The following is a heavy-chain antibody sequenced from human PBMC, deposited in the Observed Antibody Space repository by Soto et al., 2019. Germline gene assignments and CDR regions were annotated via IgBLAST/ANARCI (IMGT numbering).Heavy chain of an antibody. CDR2: ISSSGSTI. CDR1: GFTFSDYY. Sequence: QVQLVESGGGLVKPGGSLRLSCAASGFTFSDYYMSWIRQAPGKGLEWVSYISSSGSTIYYADSLKGRFTISRDNAKNSLYLQMNSLRAEDTAVYYCARDRTLLWFGESTSCYMDVWGKGTTVTVSS. V-gene: IGHV3-11*01. D-gene: IGHD3-10*01. CDR3: ARDRTLLWFGESTSCYMDV. J-gene: IGHJ6*03.